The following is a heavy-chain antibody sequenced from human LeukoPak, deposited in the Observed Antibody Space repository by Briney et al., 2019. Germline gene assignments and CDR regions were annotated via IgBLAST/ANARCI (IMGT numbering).Heavy chain of an antibody. V-gene: IGHV3-23*01. J-gene: IGHJ3*02. CDR2: ISTAYDIT. Sequence: GSLRLSCAASGFTFSSFAMNWVRQAPGTGMDWVSSISTAYDITYYADFVKGRFTISRDNSKNTLYLQMNSLRAEDTAIYFCVKEKMPFGSSVMKRSGGAFDIWGQGTRVTVSS. CDR3: VKEKMPFGSSVMKRSGGAFDI. D-gene: IGHD3-16*01. CDR1: GFTFSSFA.